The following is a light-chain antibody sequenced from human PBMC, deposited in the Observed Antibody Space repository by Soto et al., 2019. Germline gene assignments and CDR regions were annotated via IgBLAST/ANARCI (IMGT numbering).Light chain of an antibody. CDR2: SNN. CDR1: SSNIGSNT. CDR3: AAWDDCLNGLYV. V-gene: IGLV1-44*01. Sequence: QSALTQPPSASGTPGQRVTISCSGSSSNIGSNTVNWYQQLPGTAPKLLIYSNNQRPSGVPDRFSGSKSGTSASLAISGLQSEDEADYYSAAWDDCLNGLYVFGTGTKVTVL. J-gene: IGLJ1*01.